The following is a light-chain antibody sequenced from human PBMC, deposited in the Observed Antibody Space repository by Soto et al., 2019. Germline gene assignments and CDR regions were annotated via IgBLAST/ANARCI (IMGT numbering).Light chain of an antibody. CDR2: DAT. Sequence: DIQMTQSPSTLSASVGDRVTITCRASQSISRWLAWYQQKPGKAPKVLIWDATSLQRGVPSRFSGSGSGTEFAPTISSLQADDFATYYCQQENGYSTWTFGQGTKVEIK. CDR3: QQENGYSTWT. CDR1: QSISRW. V-gene: IGKV1-5*01. J-gene: IGKJ1*01.